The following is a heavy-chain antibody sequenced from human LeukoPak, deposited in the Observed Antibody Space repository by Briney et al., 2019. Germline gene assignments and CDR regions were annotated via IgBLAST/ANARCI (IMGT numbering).Heavy chain of an antibody. V-gene: IGHV1-2*02. Sequence: ASVKVSCKASGYTFTGYYMHWVRQAPGQGLEWMGWINPNSGGTNYAQKFQGRVTMTRDTSISTAYMELSRLRSDDTAVYYCARDRPIYCSSTSCYGNVLFDPWGQGTLVTVSS. CDR3: ARDRPIYCSSTSCYGNVLFDP. CDR2: INPNSGGT. D-gene: IGHD2-2*01. CDR1: GYTFTGYY. J-gene: IGHJ5*02.